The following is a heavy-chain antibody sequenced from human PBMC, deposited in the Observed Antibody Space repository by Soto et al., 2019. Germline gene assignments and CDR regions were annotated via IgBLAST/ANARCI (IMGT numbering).Heavy chain of an antibody. CDR2: ISYDGKTK. CDR3: LTGGLLFGETY. Sequence: QVQLVESGGGVVQPGRSLTLSCAASGFTFSRYAMHWVRQAPGKGLEWVAIISYDGKTKYYADSVKGRFTISRDNSKNTLNLQVNRLRPEHTIVYYCLTGGLLFGETYWGQGARVTVSS. J-gene: IGHJ4*02. CDR1: GFTFSRYA. V-gene: IGHV3-30*04. D-gene: IGHD3-10*02.